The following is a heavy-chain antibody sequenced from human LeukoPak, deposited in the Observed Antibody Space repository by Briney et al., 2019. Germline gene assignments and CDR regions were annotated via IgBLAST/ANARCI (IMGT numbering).Heavy chain of an antibody. J-gene: IGHJ4*02. V-gene: IGHV1-18*01. CDR1: GYTFSSYA. CDR2: ISTFNGNT. CDR3: ARDLGYCSGGSCYADFDY. Sequence: GASVKVSCKASGYTFSSYAINWVRQVPGQGLEWMGWISTFNGNTNYAQKFQGRVTMTTDTSTSTAYMELRSLTSDDTAVYYCARDLGYCSGGSCYADFDYWGQGTLVTVSS. D-gene: IGHD2-15*01.